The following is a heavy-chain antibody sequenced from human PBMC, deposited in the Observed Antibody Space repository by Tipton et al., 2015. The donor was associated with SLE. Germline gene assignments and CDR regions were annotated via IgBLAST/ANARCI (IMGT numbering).Heavy chain of an antibody. CDR1: GGSFSTYY. J-gene: IGHJ6*02. CDR2: INHSGST. V-gene: IGHV4-34*01. CDR3: AREGDVSANCFFYGVNL. D-gene: IGHD6-25*01. Sequence: TLSLTCAVYGGSFSTYYWGWIRQPPGKGLEWIGEINHSGSTNYSPSLKSRVTISVDTSKNQFSLKLSSVTAADTAVYYCAREGDVSANCFFYGVNLWCQGTPVTVSS.